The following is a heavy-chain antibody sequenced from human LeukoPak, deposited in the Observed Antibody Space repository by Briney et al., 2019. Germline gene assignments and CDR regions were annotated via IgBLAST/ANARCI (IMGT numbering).Heavy chain of an antibody. CDR3: ARVSGSSGYYYYYYMDV. D-gene: IGHD3-22*01. CDR2: MNPNSGNT. CDR1: GYTFTSYD. V-gene: IGHV1-8*03. J-gene: IGHJ6*03. Sequence: ASVKVSCKASGYTFTSYDINRVRQATGQGLEWMGWMNPNSGNTGYAQKFQGRVTITRNTSISTAYMELSSLRSEDTAVYYCARVSGSSGYYYYYYMDVWGKGTTVTVSS.